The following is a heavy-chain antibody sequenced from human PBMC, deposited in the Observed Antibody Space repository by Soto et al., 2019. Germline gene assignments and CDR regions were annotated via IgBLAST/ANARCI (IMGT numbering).Heavy chain of an antibody. D-gene: IGHD3-3*02. Sequence: ASVKVSCKASGYTFTSYGRHWVRQAPGQRLEWMGWINAGNGNTKYSQKFQGRVTITRDTSASTAYMELSSLRSEDTAVYYCARVQGPSISYYYYYMDVWGKGTTVTVSS. CDR2: INAGNGNT. CDR1: GYTFTSYG. V-gene: IGHV1-3*01. CDR3: ARVQGPSISYYYYYMDV. J-gene: IGHJ6*03.